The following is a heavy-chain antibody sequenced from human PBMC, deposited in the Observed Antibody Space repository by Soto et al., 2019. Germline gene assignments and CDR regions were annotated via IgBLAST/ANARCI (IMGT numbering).Heavy chain of an antibody. Sequence: GGSLRLSCAASGFTFSSYGMHWVRQAPGKGLEWVAVIWYDGSNKYYADSVKGRFTISRDNSKNTLYLQMNSLRAEDTAVYYCARDGSGSYYKAWWFDYWGQGTLVTVSS. CDR2: IWYDGSNK. J-gene: IGHJ4*02. D-gene: IGHD3-10*01. CDR1: GFTFSSYG. V-gene: IGHV3-33*01. CDR3: ARDGSGSYYKAWWFDY.